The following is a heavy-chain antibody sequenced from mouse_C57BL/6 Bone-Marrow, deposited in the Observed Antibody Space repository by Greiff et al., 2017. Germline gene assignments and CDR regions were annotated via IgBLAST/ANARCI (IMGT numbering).Heavy chain of an antibody. D-gene: IGHD1-3*01. CDR1: GYTFTSYW. CDR3: ARREVRYFDV. Sequence: VQLQQPGAELVMPGASVKLSCKASGYTFTSYWMHWVKQRPGQGLEWIGEIDPSDSYTNYNQKFKGKSTLTVDKSSSTAYMQLSSLTSEDSAVYYCARREVRYFDVWGTGTTVTVSS. J-gene: IGHJ1*03. CDR2: IDPSDSYT. V-gene: IGHV1-69*01.